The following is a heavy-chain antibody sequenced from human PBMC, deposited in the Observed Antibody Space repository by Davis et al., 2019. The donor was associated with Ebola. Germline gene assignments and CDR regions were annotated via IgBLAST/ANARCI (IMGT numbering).Heavy chain of an antibody. CDR3: ARGARYVSGWFDY. J-gene: IGHJ5*01. CDR1: GGSFSAYY. V-gene: IGHV4-34*01. CDR2: IIHSRRT. D-gene: IGHD3-16*01. Sequence: SETLSLTCAVYGGSFSAYYWRWIRQPPGKGLEWIGEIIHSRRTNYNPSLESRVTISVDTSNNQFSLNLLSVTAADSAVYYCARGARYVSGWFDYWGQGTLVTVSS.